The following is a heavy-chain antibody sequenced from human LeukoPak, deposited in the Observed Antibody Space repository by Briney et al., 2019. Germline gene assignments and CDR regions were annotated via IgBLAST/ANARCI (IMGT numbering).Heavy chain of an antibody. CDR3: ARLTANYYYYGMDV. J-gene: IGHJ6*02. D-gene: IGHD5-18*01. V-gene: IGHV4-39*01. CDR2: IYYSGST. Sequence: SETLSLTCTVSGGSISSSSYYWGWIRQPPGKGLEWIGSIYYSGSTYYNPSLKRRVTISVDTSKNQFSLKLSSVTAADTAVYYCARLTANYYYYGMDVWGQGTTVTVSS. CDR1: GGSISSSSYY.